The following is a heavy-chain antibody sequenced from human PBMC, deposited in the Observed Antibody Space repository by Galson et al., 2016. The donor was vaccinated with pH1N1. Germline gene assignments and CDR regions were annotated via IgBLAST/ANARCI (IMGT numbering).Heavy chain of an antibody. CDR1: GFTYRTFG. J-gene: IGHJ2*01. Sequence: SLRLSCAASGFTYRTFGMSWVRQAPGKGLEWVSAISSSAGSTYYADSVKGRFTISRDNAKNSLYLQMNSLRVEDTAIYYCARGRSSGWEHWYFDLWGRGTLVTVSS. D-gene: IGHD6-19*01. CDR3: ARGRSSGWEHWYFDL. CDR2: ISSSAGST. V-gene: IGHV3-23*01.